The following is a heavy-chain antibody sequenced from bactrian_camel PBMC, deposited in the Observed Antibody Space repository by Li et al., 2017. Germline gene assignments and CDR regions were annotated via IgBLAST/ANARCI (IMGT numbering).Heavy chain of an antibody. Sequence: VQLVESGGGSVQAGESLRLSCTIPGYTSDRCDMHWSRVTTGGQREWVASISADGAETYSDTVKGRFAINRDKSDDTMYLEMMDLKPEDTAMYRCNTRGAGCVWTAGDRRFQPGPLGSWGQGTQVTVS. J-gene: IGHJ4*01. V-gene: IGHV3S53*01. CDR2: ISADGAE. D-gene: IGHD2*01. CDR3: NTRGAGCVWTAGDRRFQPGPLGS. CDR1: GYTSDRCD.